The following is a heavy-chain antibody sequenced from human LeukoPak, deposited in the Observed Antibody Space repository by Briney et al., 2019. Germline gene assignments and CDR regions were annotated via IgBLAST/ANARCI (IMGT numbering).Heavy chain of an antibody. CDR1: GFTVNNNY. V-gene: IGHV3-66*03. D-gene: IGHD3-16*01. CDR3: AKGGGGDFDY. CDR2: IYSSGSR. J-gene: IGHJ4*02. Sequence: GGSLRLSCAASGFTVNNNYMTWVRQAPGKGLEWVSVIYSSGSRNYADSVKGRFAISRDNSKNTLYLQMNSLRAEDTAVYYCAKGGGGDFDYWGQGTLVTVSS.